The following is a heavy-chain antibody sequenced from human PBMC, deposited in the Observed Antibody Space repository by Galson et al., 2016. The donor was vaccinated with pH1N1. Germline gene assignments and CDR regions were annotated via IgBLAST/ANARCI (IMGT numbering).Heavy chain of an antibody. D-gene: IGHD4-17*01. Sequence: SVKVSCKASGYTFIDYDINWLRQAPGQGLEWMGWIRPKTGNTGYAQRFQNRVTITRDTSTSTSYMEVTSLSSEDTAVYFCARAGYGDYSNYFDYWGQGTLVTVSS. CDR1: GYTFIDYD. V-gene: IGHV1-8*01. CDR3: ARAGYGDYSNYFDY. J-gene: IGHJ4*02. CDR2: IRPKTGNT.